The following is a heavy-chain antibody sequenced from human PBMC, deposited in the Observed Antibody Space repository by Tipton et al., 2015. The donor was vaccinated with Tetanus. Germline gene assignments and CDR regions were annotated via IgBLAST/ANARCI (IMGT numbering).Heavy chain of an antibody. D-gene: IGHD3-22*01. Sequence: QLVQSGAEMKKPGASVKVSCKASGYTFTGYYIYWVRQAPGQGLEWMGWIDPNSGATVYAQKFQGRVTMTRDTSISTAYMELRSLRTDDTAVYYCARDRGDYIFYGMDVWGPGSPVTVS. J-gene: IGHJ6*02. V-gene: IGHV1-2*02. CDR2: IDPNSGAT. CDR3: ARDRGDYIFYGMDV. CDR1: GYTFTGYY.